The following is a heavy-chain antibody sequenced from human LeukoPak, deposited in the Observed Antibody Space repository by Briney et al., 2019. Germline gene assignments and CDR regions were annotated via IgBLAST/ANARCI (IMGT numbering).Heavy chain of an antibody. Sequence: GGSLRLSCVGSGFTFSTYEMTWVRQAPGKGLEWASYISSSGGTIYYADSVKGRFTISRDNAKNSLYLQINSLRAEDTAVYYCAREGGVNYYDLDYFDYWGQGTLITVSS. CDR1: GFTFSTYE. D-gene: IGHD3-22*01. CDR2: ISSSGGTI. CDR3: AREGGVNYYDLDYFDY. V-gene: IGHV3-48*03. J-gene: IGHJ4*02.